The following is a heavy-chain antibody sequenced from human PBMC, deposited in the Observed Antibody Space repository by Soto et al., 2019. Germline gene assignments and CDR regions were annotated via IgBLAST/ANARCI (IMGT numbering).Heavy chain of an antibody. CDR2: IIPIFGTA. CDR3: ARREITIFGVVTEYGYYYYGMDV. CDR1: GGTFSSYA. Sequence: SVKVSCKASGGTFSSYAISWVRQAPGQGLEWMGGIIPIFGTANYAQKFQGRVTITADESTSTAYMELSSLRSEDTAVYYCARREITIFGVVTEYGYYYYGMDVWGQGTTVTVSS. J-gene: IGHJ6*02. D-gene: IGHD3-3*01. V-gene: IGHV1-69*13.